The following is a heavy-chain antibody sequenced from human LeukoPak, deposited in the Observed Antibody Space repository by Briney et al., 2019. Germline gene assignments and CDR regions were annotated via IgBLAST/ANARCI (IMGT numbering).Heavy chain of an antibody. CDR3: ARASQDYYGSGSYYRGGDAFDI. CDR1: GGTFSSYA. J-gene: IGHJ3*02. CDR2: IIPILGIA. Sequence: SVKVSCKASGGTFSSYAISWVRQAPGQGLEWMGRIIPILGIANYAQKFQARVTLTADKSTSTAYMELSSLRSDDTAVYYCARASQDYYGSGSYYRGGDAFDIWGQGTMVTVSS. D-gene: IGHD3-10*01. V-gene: IGHV1-69*04.